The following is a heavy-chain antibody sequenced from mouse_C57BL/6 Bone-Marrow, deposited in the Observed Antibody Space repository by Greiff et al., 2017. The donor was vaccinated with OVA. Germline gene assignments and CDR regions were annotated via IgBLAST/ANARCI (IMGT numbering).Heavy chain of an antibody. J-gene: IGHJ1*03. D-gene: IGHD2-4*01. V-gene: IGHV1-81*01. CDR2: IYPRSGNT. Sequence: VQLQQSGAELARPGASVKLSCKASGYTFTSYGISWVKQRTGQGLEWIGEIYPRSGNTYYNEQFKGKATLTADKSSSPAYMELSSLTAEDAAVEFCGRVDYDYDGGYFDVWGTGTTVTVSS. CDR1: GYTFTSYG. CDR3: GRVDYDYDGGYFDV.